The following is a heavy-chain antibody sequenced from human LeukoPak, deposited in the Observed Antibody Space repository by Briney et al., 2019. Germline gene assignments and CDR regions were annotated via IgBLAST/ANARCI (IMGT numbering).Heavy chain of an antibody. CDR1: GFTFSSYS. J-gene: IGHJ5*02. Sequence: GGSLRLSCAASGFTFSSYSMNWVRQAPGKGLEWVSSISSSSRYIYYADSVKGRFTISRDKAKNSLYMQMNRLRDEDTEVYYCATVKYDYGDPVGWFDPWGQGTLVTVSS. V-gene: IGHV3-21*01. D-gene: IGHD4-17*01. CDR3: ATVKYDYGDPVGWFDP. CDR2: ISSSSRYI.